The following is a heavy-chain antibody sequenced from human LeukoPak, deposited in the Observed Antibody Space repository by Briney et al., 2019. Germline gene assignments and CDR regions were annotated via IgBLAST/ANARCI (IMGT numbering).Heavy chain of an antibody. CDR2: IIPIFGTA. Sequence: GASVKVSCKASGGTFSSYAISWVRQAPGQGLEWMGGIIPIFGTANYAQKFQGRVTITTDESTSTAYMELSSLRSEDTAVYYCARAEPPNGGSGSYSYWGQGTLVTVSS. CDR3: ARAEPPNGGSGSYSY. CDR1: GGTFSSYA. J-gene: IGHJ4*02. V-gene: IGHV1-69*05. D-gene: IGHD3-10*01.